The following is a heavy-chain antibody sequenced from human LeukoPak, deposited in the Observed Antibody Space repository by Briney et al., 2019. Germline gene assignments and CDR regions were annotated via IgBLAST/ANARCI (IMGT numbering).Heavy chain of an antibody. CDR2: INHSGST. CDR1: GGSLSGYY. Sequence: PSETLSLTRAVYGGSLSGYYWIWIRHPPGKGLEWLGEINHSGSTNYNQSLKSRVTISVDTSKIQFSLELSSVTAADTVVYYCARRRSWGTMIVVGGVPLDVWGQGTTVTVSS. V-gene: IGHV4-34*01. J-gene: IGHJ6*02. D-gene: IGHD3-22*01. CDR3: ARRRSWGTMIVVGGVPLDV.